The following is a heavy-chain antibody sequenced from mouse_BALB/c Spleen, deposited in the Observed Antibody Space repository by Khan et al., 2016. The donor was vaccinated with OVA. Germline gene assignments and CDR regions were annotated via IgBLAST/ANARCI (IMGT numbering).Heavy chain of an antibody. J-gene: IGHJ1*01. CDR3: ARNGDYGHWYFDV. D-gene: IGHD2-13*01. V-gene: IGHV2-2*02. Sequence: QVQLKQSGPGLVQPSQSLSITCTVSGFSLTSYGVHWVRQSPGKGLEWLGVIWSGGTTDYNAAFISRLSISKDNSKSQVFFKMNSLQANDTAIYYCARNGDYGHWYFDVWGAGTTVTVSS. CDR1: GFSLTSYG. CDR2: IWSGGTT.